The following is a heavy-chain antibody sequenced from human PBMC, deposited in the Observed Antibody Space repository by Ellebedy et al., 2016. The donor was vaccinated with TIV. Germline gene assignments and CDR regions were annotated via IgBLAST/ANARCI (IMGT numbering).Heavy chain of an antibody. V-gene: IGHV1-69*10. Sequence: AASVKVSCKASGGTFSSSAISWVLQAPGQGIEWLGGIIPILGIPNYAQKFKGRVTITRDTSASTAYMERSSLRSEDTAVYYCATGSGLWGQGTLVTVSS. J-gene: IGHJ4*02. CDR3: ATGSGL. CDR1: GGTFSSSA. D-gene: IGHD7-27*01. CDR2: IIPILGIP.